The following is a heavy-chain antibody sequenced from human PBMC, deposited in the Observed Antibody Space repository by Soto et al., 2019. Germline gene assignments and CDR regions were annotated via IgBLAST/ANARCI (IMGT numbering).Heavy chain of an antibody. CDR1: GGSFSGYY. V-gene: IGHV4-34*01. CDR3: ARSHQYYYDSSGYSNNWFDA. D-gene: IGHD3-22*01. J-gene: IGHJ5*02. CDR2: INHSGST. Sequence: SETLSLTCAVCGGSFSGYYWSGIRQPPGKGLEWIGEINHSGSTNYNPSLKSRVTISVDTSKNQFSLKLSSVTAADTAVYYCARSHQYYYDSSGYSNNWFDAWGQGTLVTVSS.